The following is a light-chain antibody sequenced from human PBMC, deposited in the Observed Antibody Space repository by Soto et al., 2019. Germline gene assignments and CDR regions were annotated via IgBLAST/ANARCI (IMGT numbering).Light chain of an antibody. CDR3: QQSDSTPRT. CDR2: AAS. Sequence: DIQMTQSPSSLSASVGDRVTITCRASQSISSYLNWYQQKPEKAPKLLIYAASSLQSRVPSRFSGSGSGTDFTLTISSLQPEDFATYYCQQSDSTPRTFGPGTKVDIK. CDR1: QSISSY. V-gene: IGKV1-39*01. J-gene: IGKJ3*01.